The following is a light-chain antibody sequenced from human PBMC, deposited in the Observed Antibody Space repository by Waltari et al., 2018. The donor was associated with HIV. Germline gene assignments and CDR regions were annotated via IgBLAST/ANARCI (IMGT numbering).Light chain of an antibody. Sequence: DIVMIQSPESLAVSLGERATINCKSSQSVLYNSHNRNYLAWYQQKAGQPPKLLFSWASARDSGVPDRFRGSGSGTDFTLTIRSLQAEDVAVYYCQQYSTFPWTFGQGTKVEIK. CDR2: WAS. CDR1: QSVLYNSHNRNY. J-gene: IGKJ1*01. V-gene: IGKV4-1*01. CDR3: QQYSTFPWT.